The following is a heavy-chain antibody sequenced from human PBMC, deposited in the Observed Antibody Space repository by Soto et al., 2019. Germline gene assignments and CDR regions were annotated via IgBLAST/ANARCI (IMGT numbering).Heavy chain of an antibody. CDR3: AKDYRWSKGVSLPDDY. J-gene: IGHJ4*02. CDR1: GFTFSSYG. Sequence: GGSLRLSCAASGFTFSSYGMHWVRQAPGKGLEWVAVISYDGSNKYYADSVKGRFTISRDNSKNTLYLQMNSLRAEDTAVYYCAKDYRWSKGVSLPDDYWGQGTLVTVSS. D-gene: IGHD1-26*01. V-gene: IGHV3-30*18. CDR2: ISYDGSNK.